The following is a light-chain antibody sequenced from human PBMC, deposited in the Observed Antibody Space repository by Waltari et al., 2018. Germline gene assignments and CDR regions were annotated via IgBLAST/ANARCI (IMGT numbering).Light chain of an antibody. V-gene: IGLV4-69*01. J-gene: IGLJ3*02. CDR3: QTGGHGTWV. CDR2: VNSDGSH. CDR1: SGHSSNV. Sequence: QLVLTQSPSASASLGPSVKLTCTLNSGHSSNVVAWLQQQPEKGPRYLMKVNSDGSHSKGDEIPDRFSGSSSGAERYLTISSVQSEDEADYYCQTGGHGTWVFGGGTKLTVL.